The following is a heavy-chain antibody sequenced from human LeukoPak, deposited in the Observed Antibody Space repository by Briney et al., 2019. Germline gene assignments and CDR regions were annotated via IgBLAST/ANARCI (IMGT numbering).Heavy chain of an antibody. D-gene: IGHD3-9*01. CDR1: GYTFTGYY. J-gene: IGHJ4*02. Sequence: AALKVSCKASGYTFTGYYMYWGPQAPGQGREWMGRINLNSDGTNYAKKFQGRVTMTRDTSINTAYMKLSRLRSDDTAVYYCARVVGVTGYLYWGQGTLVTVSS. CDR3: ARVVGVTGYLY. V-gene: IGHV1-2*06. CDR2: INLNSDGT.